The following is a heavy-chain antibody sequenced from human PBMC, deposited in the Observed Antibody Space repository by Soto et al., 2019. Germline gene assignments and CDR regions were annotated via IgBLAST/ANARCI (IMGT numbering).Heavy chain of an antibody. Sequence: GESLKISCKGSGYTFTDYWIGWVRQLPGKGLEWMGIIYPGDSDTRYSPSFQGHVTITVDKSTSTAYLQWNTLKASDTAMYYCARHISKCRYYYSAMDVWGQETTVTVSS. J-gene: IGHJ6*02. V-gene: IGHV5-51*01. CDR3: ARHISKCRYYYSAMDV. D-gene: IGHD4-4*01. CDR1: GYTFTDYW. CDR2: IYPGDSDT.